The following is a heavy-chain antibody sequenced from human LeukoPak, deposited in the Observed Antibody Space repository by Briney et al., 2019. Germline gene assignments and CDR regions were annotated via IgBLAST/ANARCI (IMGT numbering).Heavy chain of an antibody. V-gene: IGHV1-69*13. CDR1: GGTFSSYA. Sequence: SVKVSCKASGGTFSSYAISWVRQAPGQGLEWMGGIIPIFGTANYAQKFQGRVTITADESTSTAYMELSSLRSEDTAVYYCAKVHCISTNCNHIWTYFDYWGQGTLVTVSS. CDR2: IIPIFGTA. J-gene: IGHJ4*02. D-gene: IGHD2-2*01. CDR3: AKVHCISTNCNHIWTYFDY.